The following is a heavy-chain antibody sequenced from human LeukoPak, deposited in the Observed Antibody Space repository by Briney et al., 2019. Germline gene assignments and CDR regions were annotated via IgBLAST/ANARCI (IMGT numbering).Heavy chain of an antibody. J-gene: IGHJ5*02. CDR3: ARDLVSSGYYLGGWFDP. Sequence: ASVKVSCKASGYTFTSYYMHWVRQAPGQGLEWMGIINPSSGSTSYAQKLQGRVTVTRDMSTSTVYMELSSLRSEDTAVYYCARDLVSSGYYLGGWFDPWGQGTLVTVSS. V-gene: IGHV1-46*04. D-gene: IGHD3-3*01. CDR2: INPSSGST. CDR1: GYTFTSYY.